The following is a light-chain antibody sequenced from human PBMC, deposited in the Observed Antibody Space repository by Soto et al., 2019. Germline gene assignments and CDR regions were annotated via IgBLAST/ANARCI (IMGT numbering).Light chain of an antibody. Sequence: DIVLTQSPDSLAVSLGERSARNCKSSHGVLYSCNNNNYLAWYQQKPGQPPKLLIYWASTRQTGVPDRFSASGSGTVFTLTISSLQAEDVAVYWCQKYYKIPFTFGPGTKVDIK. CDR1: HGVLYSCNNNNY. CDR3: QKYYKIPFT. V-gene: IGKV4-1*01. CDR2: WAS. J-gene: IGKJ3*01.